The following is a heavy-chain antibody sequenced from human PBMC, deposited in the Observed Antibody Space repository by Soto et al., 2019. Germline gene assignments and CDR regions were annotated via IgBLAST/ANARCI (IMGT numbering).Heavy chain of an antibody. D-gene: IGHD3-10*01. CDR3: ARSDGSGSQQVDY. J-gene: IGHJ4*02. V-gene: IGHV4-59*01. CDR1: GGSISSYY. CDR2: IYYSGST. Sequence: SETLSLTCTVSGGSISSYYWSWIRQPPGKGLEWIGYIYYSGSTNYNPSLKSRVTISVDTSKNQFSLKLSSVTAADTAVYYCARSDGSGSQQVDYWGQGTLVTVSS.